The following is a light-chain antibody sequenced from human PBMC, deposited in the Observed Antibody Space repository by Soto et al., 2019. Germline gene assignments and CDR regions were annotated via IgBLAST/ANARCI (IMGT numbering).Light chain of an antibody. CDR1: SSNIGSNY. J-gene: IGLJ2*01. CDR2: RAS. Sequence: QSVLTQPPSASGTPGQRVTISCSGSSSNIGSNYVYWYQQVPGTAPRLLMYRASRRPSGVPDRFSGSKSGTSASLAISGLRSEDEADYYCAAWDDTLKGLVFGGGTKLTV. V-gene: IGLV1-47*01. CDR3: AAWDDTLKGLV.